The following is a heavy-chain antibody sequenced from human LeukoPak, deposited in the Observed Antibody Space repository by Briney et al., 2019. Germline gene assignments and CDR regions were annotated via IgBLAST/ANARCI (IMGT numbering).Heavy chain of an antibody. Sequence: ASVKVSCKASGYTFTRFYIHWVRQAPAQGLEYMGWSNPNSGDTDSAQQFQGRVTMTGDTSISTAYMELSRLTSDDTAEYYCARDDMMATPLRVDGFDIWGQGTKVTVSS. V-gene: IGHV1-2*02. CDR3: ARDDMMATPLRVDGFDI. D-gene: IGHD5-12*01. J-gene: IGHJ3*02. CDR1: GYTFTRFY. CDR2: SNPNSGDT.